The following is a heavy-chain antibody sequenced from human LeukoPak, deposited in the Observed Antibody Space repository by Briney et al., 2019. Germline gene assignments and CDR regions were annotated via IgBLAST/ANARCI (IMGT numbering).Heavy chain of an antibody. Sequence: GESLKISCKGSGYSFADYWIGWVRQMPGKGLEWMGNLYPGDSDTRYDLSFQGQVTNSADKSSSTAYLHWSSLKASDSAVFYCARLFGFRSPVEDAFDMWGQGTKVTVSP. CDR2: LYPGDSDT. CDR3: ARLFGFRSPVEDAFDM. V-gene: IGHV5-51*01. CDR1: GYSFADYW. J-gene: IGHJ3*02. D-gene: IGHD3-3*01.